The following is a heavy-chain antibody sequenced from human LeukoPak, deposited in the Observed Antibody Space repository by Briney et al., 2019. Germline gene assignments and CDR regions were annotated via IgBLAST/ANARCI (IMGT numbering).Heavy chain of an antibody. D-gene: IGHD3-3*01. V-gene: IGHV3-33*08. J-gene: IGHJ3*02. Sequence: PWGSLRLSCAASGFTVSSNYMSWVRQAPGKGLEWVAVIWYDGSNKYYADSVKGRFTISRDNSKNTLYLQMNSLRAEDTAVYYCASGVVTEGAFDIWGQGTMVIVSS. CDR3: ASGVVTEGAFDI. CDR1: GFTVSSNY. CDR2: IWYDGSNK.